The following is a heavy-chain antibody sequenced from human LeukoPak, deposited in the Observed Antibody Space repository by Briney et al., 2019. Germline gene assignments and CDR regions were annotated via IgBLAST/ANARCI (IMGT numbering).Heavy chain of an antibody. CDR1: GSVFSSYS. CDR3: AKSACSGGSCYPPTLNWFDP. V-gene: IGHV3-21*01. J-gene: IGHJ5*02. Sequence: GGSLRLSCAASGSVFSSYSMSWVRQAPGKGLEWVSSIGSISSYIYYADSVRGRFTISRDNAENSLYLQMNSLRAEDTAVYYCAKSACSGGSCYPPTLNWFDPWGQGTLVTVSS. D-gene: IGHD2-15*01. CDR2: IGSISSYI.